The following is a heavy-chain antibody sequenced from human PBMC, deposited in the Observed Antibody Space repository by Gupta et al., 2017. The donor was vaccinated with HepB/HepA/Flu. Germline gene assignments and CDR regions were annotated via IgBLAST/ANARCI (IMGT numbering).Heavy chain of an antibody. CDR1: GFPFSSYA. Sequence: EVQLLESGGGLVQPGGSLRLPCAASGFPFSSYALGWVRQAPGKGLEWVSAISGSGGSTYYADSVKGRFTISRDNSKNTLYLQMNSLRAEDTAVYYCAKDVGALPQYYFDYWGQGTLATVSS. CDR2: ISGSGGST. D-gene: IGHD1-26*01. V-gene: IGHV3-23*01. CDR3: AKDVGALPQYYFDY. J-gene: IGHJ4*02.